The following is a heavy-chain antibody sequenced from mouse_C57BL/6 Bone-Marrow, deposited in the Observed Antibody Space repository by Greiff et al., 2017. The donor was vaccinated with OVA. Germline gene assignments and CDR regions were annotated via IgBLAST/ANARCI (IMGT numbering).Heavy chain of an antibody. J-gene: IGHJ4*01. V-gene: IGHV3-6*01. Sequence: ESGPGLVKPSQSLSLTCSVTGYSITSGYYWNWIRQFPGNKLEWMGYISYDGSNNYNPSLKNLISITRDTSKNQFFLKLNSVTTADTATYYCARNAYYSNYDYYAMDYWGQGTSVTVSS. D-gene: IGHD2-5*01. CDR1: GYSITSGYY. CDR2: ISYDGSN. CDR3: ARNAYYSNYDYYAMDY.